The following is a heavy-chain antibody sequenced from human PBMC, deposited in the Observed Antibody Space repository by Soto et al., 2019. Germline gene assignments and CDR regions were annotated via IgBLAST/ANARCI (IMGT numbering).Heavy chain of an antibody. D-gene: IGHD2-8*01. J-gene: IGHJ4*02. CDR3: ARGGVY. CDR2: ISGSGVTT. CDR1: GFTSGSLE. Sequence: GGFMRDSCAAAGFTSGSLEMNWVRQAPGKGLEWISYISGSGVTTYYADSVRGRFIVSRDNAQESLFLQMNSLRVEDTAIYYCARGGVYWGQGTLVTVSS. V-gene: IGHV3-48*03.